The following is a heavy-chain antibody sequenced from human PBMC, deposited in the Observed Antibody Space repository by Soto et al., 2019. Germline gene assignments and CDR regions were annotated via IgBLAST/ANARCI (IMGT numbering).Heavy chain of an antibody. V-gene: IGHV4-4*02. CDR2: IYHSGST. CDR3: ASKADDYGDYWSWFDP. CDR1: GGSIRSSNW. Sequence: PSETLSLTCAVSGGSIRSSNWWSWVRQPPGKGLEWIGEIYHSGSTNYNPSLKSRVTISVDKSKNQFSLKLSYVTAADTAVYYCASKADDYGDYWSWFDPWGQGTLVTVSS. D-gene: IGHD4-17*01. J-gene: IGHJ5*02.